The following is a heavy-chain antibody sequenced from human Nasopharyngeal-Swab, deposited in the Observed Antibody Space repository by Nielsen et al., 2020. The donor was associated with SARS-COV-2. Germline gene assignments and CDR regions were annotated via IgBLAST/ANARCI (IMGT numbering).Heavy chain of an antibody. V-gene: IGHV3-23*01. Sequence: GESLKISCAASGFTFSSYAMSWVRQAPGKGPEWVSAISGSGGSTYYADSVKGRFTISRDNSKNTLYLQMNSLRAEDTAVYYCAKLRGYVSGSSDYWGQGTLVTVSS. J-gene: IGHJ4*02. D-gene: IGHD3-16*01. CDR3: AKLRGYVSGSSDY. CDR1: GFTFSSYA. CDR2: ISGSGGST.